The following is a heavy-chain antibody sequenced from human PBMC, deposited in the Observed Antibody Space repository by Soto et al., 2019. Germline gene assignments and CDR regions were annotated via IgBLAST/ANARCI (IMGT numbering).Heavy chain of an antibody. D-gene: IGHD5-18*01. Sequence: SETLSLTCNVSGGSISNFHLSWIRQPPGKGLEWIGYIYYSGNYYNPSLTSRVSMSLDKSKNQFSLHLKSVTAADTALYFCALGGYNYGRTFDFWGQGTRVTVSS. CDR2: IYYSGN. CDR1: GGSISNFH. J-gene: IGHJ4*02. CDR3: ALGGYNYGRTFDF. V-gene: IGHV4-59*01.